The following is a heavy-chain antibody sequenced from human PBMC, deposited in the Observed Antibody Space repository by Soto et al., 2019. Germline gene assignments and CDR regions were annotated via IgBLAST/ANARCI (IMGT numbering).Heavy chain of an antibody. CDR1: GFTFSDYY. Sequence: QVQLVASGGGLVKPGGSLRLSCAASGFTFSDYYMSWIRQAPGKGLEWVSYISSSGSTIYYADSVKGRFTISRDNAKNSLYLQMNSLRAEDTAVYYCASDRIAVAGRAPLRDYWGQGTLVTVSS. V-gene: IGHV3-11*01. CDR2: ISSSGSTI. J-gene: IGHJ4*02. CDR3: ASDRIAVAGRAPLRDY. D-gene: IGHD6-19*01.